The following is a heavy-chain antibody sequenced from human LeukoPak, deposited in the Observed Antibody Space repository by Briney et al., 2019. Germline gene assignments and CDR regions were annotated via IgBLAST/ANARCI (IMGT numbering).Heavy chain of an antibody. V-gene: IGHV1-18*01. CDR1: GYTFTSYA. J-gene: IGHJ4*02. CDR3: AREWLQFFDY. D-gene: IGHD5-24*01. CDR2: ISVYNGNT. Sequence: ASVKVSCKASGYTFTSYAMHWVRQAPGQGLEWMGWISVYNGNTNYAQKLQGRVTMTTDTSTSTAYMELRSLRSDDTAVYYCAREWLQFFDYWGQGTLVTVSS.